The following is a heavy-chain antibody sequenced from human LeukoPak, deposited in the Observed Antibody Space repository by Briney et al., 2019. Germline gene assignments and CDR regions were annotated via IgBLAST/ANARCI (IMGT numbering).Heavy chain of an antibody. CDR3: AREDSSTFDY. J-gene: IGHJ4*02. Sequence: GGSLRLSSAASGFTFSSYAMHWVRQAPGKGLEWGAVISYDGSNKYYADSVKGRFTISRDNSKNTLYLQMNSLRAEDTAVYYCAREDSSTFDYWGQGTLVTVSS. CDR1: GFTFSSYA. D-gene: IGHD6-13*01. CDR2: ISYDGSNK. V-gene: IGHV3-30-3*01.